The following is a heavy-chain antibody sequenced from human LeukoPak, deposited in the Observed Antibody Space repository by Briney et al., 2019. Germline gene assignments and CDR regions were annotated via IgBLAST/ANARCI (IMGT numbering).Heavy chain of an antibody. D-gene: IGHD3-3*01. CDR3: ARESITIFGVAPAEHMDV. J-gene: IGHJ6*04. CDR2: IKQDGSEK. V-gene: IGHV3-7*01. Sequence: QAGGSLRLSCAASGFTFSSYSMNWVRQAPGKGLEWVANIKQDGSEKYYVDSVKGRFTISRDNAKNSLYLQMSSLRAEDTAVYSCARESITIFGVAPAEHMDVWGKGTTVTVSS. CDR1: GFTFSSYS.